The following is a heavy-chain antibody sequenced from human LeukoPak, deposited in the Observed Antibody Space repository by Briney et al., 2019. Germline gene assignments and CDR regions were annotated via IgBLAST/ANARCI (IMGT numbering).Heavy chain of an antibody. CDR3: AKTTSGSSNPFDY. Sequence: GGSLRLSCAASGFTFSSYWMSWARQAPGKGLEWVANIKQDGSEKYYVDSVKGRFTISRDNAKNSLYLQMNSLRVEDTAVYYCAKTTSGSSNPFDYWGQGTLVTVSS. D-gene: IGHD3-22*01. J-gene: IGHJ4*02. CDR2: IKQDGSEK. V-gene: IGHV3-7*03. CDR1: GFTFSSYW.